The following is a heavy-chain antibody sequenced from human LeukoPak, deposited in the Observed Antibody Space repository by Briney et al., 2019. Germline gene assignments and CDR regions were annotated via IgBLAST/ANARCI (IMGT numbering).Heavy chain of an antibody. D-gene: IGHD3-10*01. Sequence: SVKVSCKASGGTFSSYAISWVRQAPGQGLEWMGGIIPIFGTANYAQKFQGRVTITADKSTSTAYMELSSLRSEDTAVYYCAREGFYGRELFPAFDYWGQGTLVTVSS. V-gene: IGHV1-69*06. CDR3: AREGFYGRELFPAFDY. CDR1: GGTFSSYA. J-gene: IGHJ4*02. CDR2: IIPIFGTA.